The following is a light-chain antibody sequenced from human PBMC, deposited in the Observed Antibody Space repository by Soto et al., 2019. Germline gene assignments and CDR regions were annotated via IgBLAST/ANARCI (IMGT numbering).Light chain of an antibody. Sequence: SYELTQPPSVSVAPEKTATITCGGNYIGNKRVHWYRQKPGQAPVLLISYDSDRPSGIPERFSGSNSENTATLTISRVEAGDEADYYCQVWDIMTDNYVFGSGTKVTVL. J-gene: IGLJ1*01. V-gene: IGLV3-21*04. CDR1: YIGNKR. CDR3: QVWDIMTDNYV. CDR2: YDS.